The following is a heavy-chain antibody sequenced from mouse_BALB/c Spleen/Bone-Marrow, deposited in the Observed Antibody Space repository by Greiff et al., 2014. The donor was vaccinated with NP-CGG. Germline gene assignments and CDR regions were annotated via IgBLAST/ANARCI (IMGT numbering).Heavy chain of an antibody. CDR3: ARGYYYGSSSWFAY. D-gene: IGHD1-1*01. V-gene: IGHV14-3*02. CDR1: GFNIKDTY. CDR2: IDPANGNT. J-gene: IGHJ3*01. Sequence: EVNLVESGAELVKPGASVKLSCTASGFNIKDTYMHWVKQRPEQGLEWIGRIDPANGNTKYDPKFQGKATITADTSSNTAYLQLSSLTSEDTAVYYCARGYYYGSSSWFAYWGQGTLVTVSA.